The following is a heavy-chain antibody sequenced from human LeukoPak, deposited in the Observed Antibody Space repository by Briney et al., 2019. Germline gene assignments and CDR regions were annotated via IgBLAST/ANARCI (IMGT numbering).Heavy chain of an antibody. CDR1: GFTFSSYW. Sequence: GGSLRLSCAASGFTFSSYWMSWVRQATGKGLEWVANIKQDGSEKYYVDSVKGRFTISRDNAKNSLYLQMNSLRAEDTAVYYCARDGTWFGDAFDIWGQGTMVTVSS. V-gene: IGHV3-7*01. D-gene: IGHD3-10*01. CDR2: IKQDGSEK. CDR3: ARDGTWFGDAFDI. J-gene: IGHJ3*02.